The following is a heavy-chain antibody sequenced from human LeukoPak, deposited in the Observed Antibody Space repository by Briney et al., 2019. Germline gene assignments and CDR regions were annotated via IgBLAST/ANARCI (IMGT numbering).Heavy chain of an antibody. D-gene: IGHD6-19*01. CDR2: ISWNSGSI. J-gene: IGHJ4*02. CDR3: AKAVAGPAPYFDY. CDR1: GFTFDDYA. V-gene: IGHV3-9*01. Sequence: GGSLRLSCAASGFTFDDYAMHWVRQAPGKGLEWVSGISWNSGSIGYADSVKGRFTISRDNSKNTLYLQMNSLRAEDTAVYYCAKAVAGPAPYFDYWGQGTLVTVSS.